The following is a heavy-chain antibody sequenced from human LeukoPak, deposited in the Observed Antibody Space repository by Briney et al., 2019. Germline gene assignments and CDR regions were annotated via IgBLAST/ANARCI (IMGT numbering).Heavy chain of an antibody. CDR2: INHSGST. CDR1: GGSFSGYY. V-gene: IGHV4-34*01. CDR3: AGSSSLWFDP. J-gene: IGHJ5*02. D-gene: IGHD6-6*01. Sequence: PLETLSLTCAVYGGSFSGYYWSWIRQPPGKGLEWIGEINHSGSTNYNPSLKSRVTISVDTSKNQFSLKLSSVTAADTAVYYCAGSSSLWFDPWGQGTLVTVSS.